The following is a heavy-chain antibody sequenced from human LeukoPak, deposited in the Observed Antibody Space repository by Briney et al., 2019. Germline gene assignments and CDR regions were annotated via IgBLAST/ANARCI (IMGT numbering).Heavy chain of an antibody. CDR3: AKDHYSGSYSPFDY. Sequence: GGSLRLSCAASGFTFSSYGMHWVRQAPGKGLEWVAAIWYDGSNKYYADSVKGRFTISRDNSKNTLYLQMNSLRAEDTAVYYCAKDHYSGSYSPFDYWGQGTLVTVSS. CDR1: GFTFSSYG. D-gene: IGHD1-26*01. V-gene: IGHV3-33*06. CDR2: IWYDGSNK. J-gene: IGHJ4*02.